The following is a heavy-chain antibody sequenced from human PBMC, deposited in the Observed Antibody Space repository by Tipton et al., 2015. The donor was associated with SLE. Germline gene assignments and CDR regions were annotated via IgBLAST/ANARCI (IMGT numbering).Heavy chain of an antibody. CDR3: ARIHYYGSGSRDY. J-gene: IGHJ4*02. CDR2: ISGSGDTI. CDR1: GFTFSIYE. Sequence: SLRLSCAASGFTFSIYEMNWVRQAPGKGLEWISYISGSGDTILYADSVKGRFTISRDNAKNTLYLQMNSLRAEDTAVYYCARIHYYGSGSRDYWGQGTVVTVSS. D-gene: IGHD3-10*01. V-gene: IGHV3-48*03.